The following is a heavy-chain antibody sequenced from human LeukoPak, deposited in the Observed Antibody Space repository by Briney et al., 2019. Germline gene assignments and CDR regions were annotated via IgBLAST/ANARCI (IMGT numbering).Heavy chain of an antibody. CDR2: INQDGCEK. CDR3: AGGRDVYRY. Sequence: GVSLRLFCAASGFTFSIYCMTWVRQAPGKGLEWVANINQDGCEKHYVDSVKGRFTISRDNAKNILYLQMKSLSAEDTAVYYCAGGRDVYRYWGQGTLVTVSS. V-gene: IGHV3-7*01. J-gene: IGHJ4*02. D-gene: IGHD5-24*01. CDR1: GFTFSIYC.